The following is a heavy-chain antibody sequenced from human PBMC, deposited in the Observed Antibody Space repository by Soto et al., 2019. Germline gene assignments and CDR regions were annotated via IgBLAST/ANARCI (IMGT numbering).Heavy chain of an antibody. D-gene: IGHD3-22*01. CDR3: ARGGYYYGSSGFPLDY. CDR2: ISYDGSNK. CDR1: GFTFSSYA. J-gene: IGHJ4*02. Sequence: GGSLRLSCAASGFTFSSYAMHWVRQAPGKGLEWVAVISYDGSNKYYADSVKGRFTISRDNSKNTLYLQMNSLRAEDTAVYYCARGGYYYGSSGFPLDYSGQGTLLTVYS. V-gene: IGHV3-30-3*01.